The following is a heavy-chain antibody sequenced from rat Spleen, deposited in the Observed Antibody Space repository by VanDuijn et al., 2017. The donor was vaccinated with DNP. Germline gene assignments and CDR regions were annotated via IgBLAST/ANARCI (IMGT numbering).Heavy chain of an antibody. J-gene: IGHJ1*01. CDR2: IHTRSGGT. V-gene: IGHV1-43*01. CDR3: ARPARTYYWYFDL. CDR1: GYTFSTYY. Sequence: QIQLQQSGAALAKPGSSVKISCKASGYTFSTYYIGWIRQTTGQGLEYVGYIHTRSGGTDSNEKFKDKATLTVDKSSSTAFMQLSSLTPDDSAVYYCARPARTYYWYFDLWGPGTMVTVSS.